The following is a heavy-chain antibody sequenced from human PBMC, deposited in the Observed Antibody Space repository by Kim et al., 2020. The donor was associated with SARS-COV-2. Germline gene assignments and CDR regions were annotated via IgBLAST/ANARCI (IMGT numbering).Heavy chain of an antibody. CDR3: ARQEDGYTNAPFDT. V-gene: IGHV5-51*01. Sequence: PPLQGQVIISVDKSTSTAYLQWSSLKASDTAIYYCARQEDGYTNAPFDTWGQGTLVTVSS. D-gene: IGHD6-13*01. J-gene: IGHJ4*02.